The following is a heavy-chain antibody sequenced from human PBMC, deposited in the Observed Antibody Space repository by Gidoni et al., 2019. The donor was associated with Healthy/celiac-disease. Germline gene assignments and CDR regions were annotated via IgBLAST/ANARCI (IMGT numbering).Heavy chain of an antibody. CDR3: AKDIAEGGSYGMDV. J-gene: IGHJ6*02. CDR1: GFTFDDYA. D-gene: IGHD1-26*01. V-gene: IGHV3-9*01. Sequence: EVQLVESGGGLVQPGRSLRLSCAASGFTFDDYAMHWVRQAPGKGLEWVSGSRWNSGSIGYADSVKGRFTISRDNAKNSLYLQMNSLRAEDTALYYCAKDIAEGGSYGMDVWGQGTTVTVSS. CDR2: SRWNSGSI.